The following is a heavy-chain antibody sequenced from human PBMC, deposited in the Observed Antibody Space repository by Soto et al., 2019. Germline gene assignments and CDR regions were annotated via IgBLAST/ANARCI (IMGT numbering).Heavy chain of an antibody. V-gene: IGHV3-64D*06. CDR2: ISSNGGST. Sequence: PGGAQRLSCSACGFTFSSYSIHWVRQAPWKGLEYVSAISSNGGSTYYADSVKGRFTISRDNSKNTLYLQMSSLRAEDTDVYYCVKAYTRSRYDRAFDILGQVTMVAVSS. CDR3: VKAYTRSRYDRAFDI. D-gene: IGHD3-3*01. J-gene: IGHJ3*02. CDR1: GFTFSSYS.